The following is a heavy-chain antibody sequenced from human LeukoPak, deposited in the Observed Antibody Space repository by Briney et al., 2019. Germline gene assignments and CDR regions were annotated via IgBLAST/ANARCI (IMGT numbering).Heavy chain of an antibody. CDR3: ARASIARRPTRAKYYFDY. CDR2: INHSGST. CDR1: GGSFSGYY. D-gene: IGHD6-6*01. Sequence: SETLSLTCAVYGGSFSGYYWSWIRQPPGKGLEWIGEINHSGSTNYNPSLKSRVTISVDTSKNQLSLKLSSVTAADTAVYYCARASIARRPTRAKYYFDYWGQGTLVTVSS. V-gene: IGHV4-34*01. J-gene: IGHJ4*02.